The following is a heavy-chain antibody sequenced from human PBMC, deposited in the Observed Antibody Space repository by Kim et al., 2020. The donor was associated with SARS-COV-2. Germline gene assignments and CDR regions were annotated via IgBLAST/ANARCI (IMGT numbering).Heavy chain of an antibody. CDR2: IYHSGST. Sequence: SETLSLTCTVSGYSISSGYYWGWIRQPPGKGLEWIGSIYHSGSTYYNPSLKSRVTISVDTSKNQFSLKLSSVTAADTAVYYCARMVRGVILNWGQGTLVTVSS. D-gene: IGHD3-10*01. V-gene: IGHV4-38-2*02. CDR1: GYSISSGYY. J-gene: IGHJ4*02. CDR3: ARMVRGVILN.